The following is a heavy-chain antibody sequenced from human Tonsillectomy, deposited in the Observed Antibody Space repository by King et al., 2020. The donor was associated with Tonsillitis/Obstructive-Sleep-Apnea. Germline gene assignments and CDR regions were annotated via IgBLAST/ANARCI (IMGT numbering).Heavy chain of an antibody. CDR3: ARRPHYSSWLGDAMDV. CDR1: GYSFTSYW. CDR2: IDLSDSYT. J-gene: IGHJ6*02. V-gene: IGHV5-10-1*03. Sequence: VQLVESGAEVKKPGESLRISCKGSGYSFTSYWINWVRQMPGKGLEWRGRIDLSDSYTNDSPSFQGHVTISTDKSISTAYLQWSSLKASDIAMYYCARRPHYSSWLGDAMDVWGQGTTVTVSS. D-gene: IGHD6-13*01.